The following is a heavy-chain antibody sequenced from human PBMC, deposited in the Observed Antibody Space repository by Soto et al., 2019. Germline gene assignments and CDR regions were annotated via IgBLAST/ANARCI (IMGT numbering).Heavy chain of an antibody. CDR3: ARASGYCSGGSCPVGWFDP. D-gene: IGHD2-15*01. V-gene: IGHV4-28*03. J-gene: IGHJ5*02. CDR2: IYYSGTT. Sequence: SETLSLTCAVSGYSISSSNWWGWIRQPPGKGLEWIGYIYYSGTTYYNPSLKSRVTISVDRSKKQFSLKLSSVTAADTAVYYCARASGYCSGGSCPVGWFDPWGQGTLVT. CDR1: GYSISSSNW.